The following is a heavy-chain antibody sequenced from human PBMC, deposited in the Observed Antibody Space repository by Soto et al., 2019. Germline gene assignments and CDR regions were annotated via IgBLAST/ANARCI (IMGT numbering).Heavy chain of an antibody. J-gene: IGHJ4*02. D-gene: IGHD2-21*02. CDR3: ARDSPYGGYSEGF. V-gene: IGHV3-53*01. Sequence: VSLRLSCAASGFTVNNNYMTWVRQAPGKGLEWVSVISSGGTRYYADSVKGRFTISRDNSKNTLYLQMNSLRAEDTAMYYCARDSPYGGYSEGFWGQGTLVTVSS. CDR1: GFTVNNNY. CDR2: ISSGGTR.